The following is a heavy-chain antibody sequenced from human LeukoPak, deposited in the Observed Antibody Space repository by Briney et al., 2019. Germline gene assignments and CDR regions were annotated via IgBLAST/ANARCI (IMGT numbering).Heavy chain of an antibody. CDR1: GGSISSSNYF. Sequence: SETLSLTCTVSGGSISSSNYFWGWIRQPPGKGLEWIGNIYYSGTTYYNPSLKSRVTISVDTSKNQFSLKLSSVTAADTAVYYCASLRKDAFDIWGQGTMVTVSS. CDR3: ASLRKDAFDI. CDR2: IYYSGTT. V-gene: IGHV4-39*01. J-gene: IGHJ3*02.